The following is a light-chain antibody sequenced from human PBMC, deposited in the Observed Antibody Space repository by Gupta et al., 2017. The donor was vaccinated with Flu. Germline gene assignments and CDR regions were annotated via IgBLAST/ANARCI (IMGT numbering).Light chain of an antibody. V-gene: IGKV1-27*01. Sequence: TCRASEAIGNKLAWYQQKPGKLPKLLIYAASTWQTGVPARFSGCGYGTDFTLTISSLLSEDFGVYFCQQYRTGPRTFGQGTKVDIK. CDR3: QQYRTGPRT. J-gene: IGKJ1*01. CDR2: AAS. CDR1: EAIGNK.